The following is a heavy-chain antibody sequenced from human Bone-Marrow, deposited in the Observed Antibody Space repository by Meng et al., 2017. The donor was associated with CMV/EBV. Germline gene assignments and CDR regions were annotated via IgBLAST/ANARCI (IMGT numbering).Heavy chain of an antibody. CDR1: GFTFSSYA. V-gene: IGHV3-30*04. CDR3: ARDSYGMDV. Sequence: GESLKISCAASGFTFSSYAMHWVRQAPGKGLEWVAVISYDGSNKYYADSVKGRFTISRDNSKNTLYLQMNSLRAEDTAVYYCARDSYGMDVWGQGNTVTVSS. CDR2: ISYDGSNK. J-gene: IGHJ6*02.